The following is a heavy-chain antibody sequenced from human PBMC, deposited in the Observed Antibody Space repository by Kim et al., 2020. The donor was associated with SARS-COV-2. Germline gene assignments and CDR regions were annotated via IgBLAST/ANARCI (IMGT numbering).Heavy chain of an antibody. J-gene: IGHJ6*02. CDR1: GFTFSDYY. V-gene: IGHV3-11*04. D-gene: IGHD2-2*01. CDR2: ISSSGSTI. CDR3: ARDEGYCSSTSCPKLFYYYGMDV. Sequence: GGSLRLSCAASGFTFSDYYMSWIRQAPGKGLEWVSYISSSGSTIYYADSVKGRFTISRDNAKNSLYLQMNSLRAEDTAVYYCARDEGYCSSTSCPKLFYYYGMDVWGQGTTVTVSS.